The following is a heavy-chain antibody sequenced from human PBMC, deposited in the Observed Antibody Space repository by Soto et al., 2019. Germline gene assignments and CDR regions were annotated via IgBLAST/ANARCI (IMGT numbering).Heavy chain of an antibody. Sequence: SETLSLTCTVSGGSISNGNAYWGWIRQSPGKGLEWIGSVYFTGTTHYNQSLKSRVTISVDTSKNQFSLNMNSVTAADTALYYCVRLKTGPRAMIGGFIVDYACWGHGTLVTVAS. CDR3: VRLKTGPRAMIGGFIVDYAC. J-gene: IGHJ4*01. CDR2: VYFTGTT. D-gene: IGHD3-22*01. CDR1: GGSISNGNAY. V-gene: IGHV4-39*01.